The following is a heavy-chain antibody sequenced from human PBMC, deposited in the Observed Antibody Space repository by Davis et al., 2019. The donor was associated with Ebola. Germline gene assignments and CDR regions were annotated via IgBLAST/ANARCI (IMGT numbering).Heavy chain of an antibody. CDR2: IGPYNANT. J-gene: IGHJ5*02. V-gene: IGHV1-18*04. Sequence: AASVKVSCKASGYTFTSHGITWVRQTPGQGLEWMGWIGPYNANTKYAEKFQGRVTMTTDTSTSTVYMELRSLRSDDTGVYYCARSITMIVEVGGWFDPWGQGTLVTVSS. CDR3: ARSITMIVEVGGWFDP. CDR1: GYTFTSHG. D-gene: IGHD3-22*01.